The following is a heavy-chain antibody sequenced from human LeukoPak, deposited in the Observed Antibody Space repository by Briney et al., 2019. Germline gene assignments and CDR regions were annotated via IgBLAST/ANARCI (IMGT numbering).Heavy chain of an antibody. J-gene: IGHJ4*02. V-gene: IGHV4-59*01. CDR2: IYYSGST. CDR3: ARYGDYGRMDYFDY. D-gene: IGHD4-17*01. Sequence: SETLSLTCAVSGGSISSYYWSWIRQPPGKGLEWIGYIYYSGSTNYNPSLKSRVTISVDTSKNQFSLKLSSVTAADTAVYYCARYGDYGRMDYFDYWGQGTLVTVSS. CDR1: GGSISSYY.